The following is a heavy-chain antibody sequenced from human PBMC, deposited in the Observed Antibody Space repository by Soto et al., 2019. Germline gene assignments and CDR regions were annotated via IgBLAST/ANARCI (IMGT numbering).Heavy chain of an antibody. CDR1: EFTFSIFD. CDR3: IKGGWLDY. Sequence: EVHLLASGGGLVQPGGSLRLSCAASEFTFSIFDMSWVRQAPGKGLEWVSMISDSGDRTYYAGSVRGRFTMSRDNSKNTVNLQMDSLRADDTAGYDGIKGGWLDYWGQGTLVTVYS. D-gene: IGHD5-12*01. V-gene: IGHV3-23*01. CDR2: ISDSGDRT. J-gene: IGHJ4*02.